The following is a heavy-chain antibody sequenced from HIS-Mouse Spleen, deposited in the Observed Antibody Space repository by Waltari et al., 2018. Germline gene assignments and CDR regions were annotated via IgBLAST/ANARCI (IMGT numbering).Heavy chain of an antibody. J-gene: IGHJ3*02. Sequence: STNYNPYLKSRVTISVDTSKNQFSLKLSSVTAADTAVYYCARGAKNTTKYCSSTSCYKHENAFDIWGQGTMVTVSS. V-gene: IGHV4-59*09. CDR2: ST. D-gene: IGHD2-2*02. CDR3: ARGAKNTTKYCSSTSCYKHENAFDI.